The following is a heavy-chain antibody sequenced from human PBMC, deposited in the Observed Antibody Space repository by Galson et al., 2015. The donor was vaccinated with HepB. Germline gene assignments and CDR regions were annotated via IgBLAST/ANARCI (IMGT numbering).Heavy chain of an antibody. CDR1: GFTFTSYS. CDR3: ARDLGQGYDRSGYHSWYFDL. V-gene: IGHV3-21*01. Sequence: SLRLSCAASGFTFTSYSMNWVRQAPGKGPEWVSSISPTSTYIYYADSVKGRFTISRDNARNSLSLQMSGLRTEGTAVYYCARDLGQGYDRSGYHSWYFDLWGRGTLVTVSS. CDR2: ISPTSTYI. J-gene: IGHJ2*01. D-gene: IGHD3-22*01.